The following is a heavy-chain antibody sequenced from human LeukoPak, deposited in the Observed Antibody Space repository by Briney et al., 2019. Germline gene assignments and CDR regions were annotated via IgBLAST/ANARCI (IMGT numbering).Heavy chain of an antibody. CDR1: GYTFTSYG. D-gene: IGHD3-22*01. Sequence: ASVKVSCKASGYTFTSYGISWVRQAPGQGIEWMGWISAYNGNTKYEQKYQGRVTMTTDTSTTTDYMEMRSLRSDDTAVNYCVIALGYYDSSGYHYVLGYWGQGTLVTVTS. J-gene: IGHJ4*02. V-gene: IGHV1-18*01. CDR2: ISAYNGNT. CDR3: VIALGYYDSSGYHYVLGY.